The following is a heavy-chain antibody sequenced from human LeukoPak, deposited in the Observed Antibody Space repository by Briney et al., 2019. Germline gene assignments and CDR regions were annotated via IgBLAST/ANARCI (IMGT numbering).Heavy chain of an antibody. Sequence: PGGSLRLSCAASGFTFSSYGMHWVRQAPGKGLEWVAVIWYDGGNKYYADSVKGRFTISRDNSKNTLYLQMNSLRAEDTAVYYCARDGAYYGMDVWGQGTTVTVSS. J-gene: IGHJ6*02. D-gene: IGHD4/OR15-4a*01. CDR2: IWYDGGNK. CDR1: GFTFSSYG. V-gene: IGHV3-33*01. CDR3: ARDGAYYGMDV.